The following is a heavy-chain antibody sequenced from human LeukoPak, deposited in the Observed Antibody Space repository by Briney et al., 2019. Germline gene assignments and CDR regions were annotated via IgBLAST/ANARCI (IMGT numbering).Heavy chain of an antibody. CDR3: ARMFEF. CDR1: GFTFSNYE. V-gene: IGHV3-48*03. J-gene: IGHJ4*02. CDR2: ISSSGSTT. Sequence: PGGSLRLSCVASGFTFSNYEMNWVRQAPGKGLEWVSYISSSGSTTYYADSVKGRFTISRDNAKNPLFLQMNSLRAEDTAVYFCARMFEFWGQGTLVTVSS.